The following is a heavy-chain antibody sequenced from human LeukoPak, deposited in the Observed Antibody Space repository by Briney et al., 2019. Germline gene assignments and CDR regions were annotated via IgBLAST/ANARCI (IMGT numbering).Heavy chain of an antibody. V-gene: IGHV3-21*01. Sequence: GGSLRLSCAASGFTFSSYSMNWVRQAPGKGLEWVSSISSSSSYIYYADSVKGRFTISRDNAKNTLYLQMNRLIAEDTAVSYCARVIYSGWEGELSDWGQGTLVTVSS. CDR2: ISSSSSYI. CDR1: GFTFSSYS. CDR3: ARVIYSGWEGELSD. J-gene: IGHJ4*02. D-gene: IGHD6-19*01.